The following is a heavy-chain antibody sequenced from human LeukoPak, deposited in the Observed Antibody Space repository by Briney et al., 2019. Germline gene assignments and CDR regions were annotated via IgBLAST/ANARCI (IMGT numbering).Heavy chain of an antibody. CDR2: IYYSGST. Sequence: TLSLTCTLSGGSISSYYWSWIRQPPGKGLKWIGYIYYSGSTNYDPSLKSRVTISVDTSENQFSLKLSSVTAADTAVYYCAKDHPYNWNYFDYWGQGTLVTVSS. J-gene: IGHJ4*02. V-gene: IGHV4-59*01. CDR1: GGSISSYY. D-gene: IGHD1-20*01. CDR3: AKDHPYNWNYFDY.